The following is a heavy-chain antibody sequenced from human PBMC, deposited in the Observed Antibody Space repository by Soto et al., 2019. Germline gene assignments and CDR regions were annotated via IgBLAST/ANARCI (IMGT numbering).Heavy chain of an antibody. J-gene: IGHJ6*03. CDR2: ISWNSGSI. CDR1: GFTFDDYA. V-gene: IGHV3-9*01. D-gene: IGHD5-12*01. CDR3: AKDMSQWLRPNRYYYYMDV. Sequence: EVQLVESGGGLVQPGRSLRLSCAASGFTFDDYAMHWVRQAPGKGLEWVSGISWNSGSIGYADSVKGRFTISRDNAKNSLYLQMNSLRAEDTALYYCAKDMSQWLRPNRYYYYMDVWGKGTTVTVSS.